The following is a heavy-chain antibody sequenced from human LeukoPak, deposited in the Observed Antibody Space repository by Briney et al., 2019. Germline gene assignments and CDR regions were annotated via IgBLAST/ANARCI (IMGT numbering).Heavy chain of an antibody. CDR2: ISSSSSYT. CDR3: ASSIAAAGGFDY. J-gene: IGHJ4*02. D-gene: IGHD6-13*01. CDR1: GFTFSDYY. V-gene: IGHV3-11*03. Sequence: GGSLRLSCAAPGFTFSDYYMSWIRQAPGKGLEWVSYISSSSSYTNYADSVKGRFTISRDNAKNSLYLQMNSLRAEDTAVYYCASSIAAAGGFDYWGQGTLVTVSS.